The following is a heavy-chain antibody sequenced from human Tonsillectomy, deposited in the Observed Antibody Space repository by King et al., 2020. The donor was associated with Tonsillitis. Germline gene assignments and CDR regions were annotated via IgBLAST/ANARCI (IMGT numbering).Heavy chain of an antibody. Sequence: VQLVESGGGLVQPGRSLRLSCAASGFHLDDYAMHWVRQAPGKGLEGVSGISGNSGSIGDADSGKGHVTISRDNAKNSLYLQMNSLRAEDAALYYCAKDMSTGYCTNGVCFFGAFDIWGQGTMITVSS. V-gene: IGHV3-9*01. D-gene: IGHD2-8*01. J-gene: IGHJ3*02. CDR3: AKDMSTGYCTNGVCFFGAFDI. CDR1: GFHLDDYA. CDR2: ISGNSGSI.